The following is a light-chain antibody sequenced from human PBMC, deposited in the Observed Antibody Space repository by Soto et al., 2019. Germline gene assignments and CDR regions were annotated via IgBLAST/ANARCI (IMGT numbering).Light chain of an antibody. J-gene: IGKJ4*01. V-gene: IGKV3-15*01. CDR3: QHYNTLPLA. CDR1: QGIGST. CDR2: DSN. Sequence: EVALTQSPATLSVSPGERVALSCRASQGIGSTLAWYRQQPGQAPGLLIYDSNIRATGVPARFSGTRSGTDFTLTISGLQPEDFAIYYCQHYNTLPLAFGGGTKVDNK.